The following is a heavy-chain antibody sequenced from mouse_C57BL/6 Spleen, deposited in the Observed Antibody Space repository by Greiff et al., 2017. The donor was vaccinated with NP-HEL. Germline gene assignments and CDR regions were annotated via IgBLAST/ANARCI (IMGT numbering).Heavy chain of an antibody. J-gene: IGHJ3*01. Sequence: EVMLVESGEGLVKPGGSLKLSCAASGFTFSSYAMSWVRQTPEKRLEWVAYISSGGDYIYYADTVKGRFTISRDNARNTLYLQMSSLKSEDTAMYYCTRDGSSSSFAYWGQGTLVTVSA. CDR3: TRDGSSSSFAY. CDR2: ISSGGDYI. D-gene: IGHD1-1*01. CDR1: GFTFSSYA. V-gene: IGHV5-9-1*02.